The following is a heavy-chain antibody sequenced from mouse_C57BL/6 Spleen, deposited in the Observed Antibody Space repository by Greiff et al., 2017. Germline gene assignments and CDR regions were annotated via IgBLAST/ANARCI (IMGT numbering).Heavy chain of an antibody. V-gene: IGHV1-64*01. CDR2: IHPNSGST. CDR3: ARSGIFITTVVAGVY. J-gene: IGHJ2*01. Sequence: QVQLQQPGAELVKPGASVKLSCKASGYTFTSYWMHWVKQRPGQGLEWIGMIHPNSGSTNYNEKFKSKATLTVDKSSSTAYMQLSSLTSEDSAVYYCARSGIFITTVVAGVYWGQGTTLTVSS. D-gene: IGHD1-1*01. CDR1: GYTFTSYW.